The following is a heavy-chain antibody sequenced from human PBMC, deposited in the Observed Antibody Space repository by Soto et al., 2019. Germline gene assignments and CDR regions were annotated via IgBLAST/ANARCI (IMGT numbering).Heavy chain of an antibody. CDR3: ARDANAAMTTVYFDY. CDR1: GGTFSSYA. Sequence: GASVKVSCKASGGTFSSYAISWVRQAPGQGLEWMGGIIPIFGTANYAQKFQGRVTITADESTSTAYKELSSLRAEDTAVYYCARDANAAMTTVYFDYWGQGTLVTVSS. J-gene: IGHJ4*02. CDR2: IIPIFGTA. D-gene: IGHD4-17*01. V-gene: IGHV1-69*13.